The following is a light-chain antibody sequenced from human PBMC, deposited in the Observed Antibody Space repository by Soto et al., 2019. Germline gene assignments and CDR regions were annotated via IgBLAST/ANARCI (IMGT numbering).Light chain of an antibody. J-gene: IGKJ2*01. V-gene: IGKV1-39*01. CDR1: QSISSY. CDR3: LQYHSYPST. CDR2: AAS. Sequence: DIQMTQSPSSLSASVGDRVTITCRASQSISSYLNWYQQKPGKAPKLLIYAASSLQSGVPTRFSGSGSGTEFTLTISSLQPEDFATYYCLQYHSYPSTFGQGTKLEIE.